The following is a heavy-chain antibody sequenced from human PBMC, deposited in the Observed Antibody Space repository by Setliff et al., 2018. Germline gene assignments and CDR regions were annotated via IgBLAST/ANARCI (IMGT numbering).Heavy chain of an antibody. V-gene: IGHV1-2*02. CDR2: INPDTGDT. J-gene: IGHJ3*02. D-gene: IGHD6-19*01. CDR1: GNIFTGHF. Sequence: ASVKVSCKASGNIFTGHFLHWVRQAPGQGLEWMGWINPDTGDTHYPVNFQGRVTMTRDTSIDTAYMEVNRLTYDDTAVYYCARVGGYASAWHGIEAFDIWGQGTKVTVSS. CDR3: ARVGGYASAWHGIEAFDI.